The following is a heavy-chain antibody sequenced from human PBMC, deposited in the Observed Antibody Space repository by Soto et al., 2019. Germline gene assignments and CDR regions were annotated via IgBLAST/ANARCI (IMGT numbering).Heavy chain of an antibody. CDR3: ARYRREAVAGYTLDN. J-gene: IGHJ4*02. CDR2: VYNSGST. V-gene: IGHV4-59*01. D-gene: IGHD6-13*01. Sequence: SETLSLTCTVSGGSISSNYWTWIPQPPGKGLEWIGYVYNSGSTNYNPSLKSRVTISEDTSKSQFSLKVNSMTAADTAVYYCARYRREAVAGYTLDNWGQGILVTVS. CDR1: GGSISSNY.